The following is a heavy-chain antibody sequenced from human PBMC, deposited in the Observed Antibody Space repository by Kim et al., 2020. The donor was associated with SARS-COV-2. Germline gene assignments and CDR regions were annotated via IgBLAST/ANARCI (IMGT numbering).Heavy chain of an antibody. D-gene: IGHD6-19*01. J-gene: IGHJ5*02. CDR1: GYTLTELS. Sequence: ASVKVSCKVSGYTLTELSMHWVRQAPGKGLEWMGVFDPEDGETIYAQKFQGRVTMAEDTSTDTAYMELSSLRSEDTAVYYCATGPPIAVAGNWFDPWGQGTLVTVSS. CDR3: ATGPPIAVAGNWFDP. V-gene: IGHV1-24*01. CDR2: FDPEDGET.